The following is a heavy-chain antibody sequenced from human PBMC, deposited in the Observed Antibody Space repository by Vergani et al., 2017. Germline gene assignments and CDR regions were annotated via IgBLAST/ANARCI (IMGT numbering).Heavy chain of an antibody. V-gene: IGHV3-48*01. CDR3: ARHVALRAGYFDY. CDR1: GFTFSSYS. J-gene: IGHJ4*02. D-gene: IGHD6-19*01. CDR2: ISSSSSTI. Sequence: VHLVESGGGVVQPGGSLRLSCAASGFTFSSYSMNWVRQAPGKGLEWVSYISSSSSTIYYADSVKGRFTISRDNAKNSLYLQMNSLRAEDTAVYYCARHVALRAGYFDYWGQGTLVTVSS.